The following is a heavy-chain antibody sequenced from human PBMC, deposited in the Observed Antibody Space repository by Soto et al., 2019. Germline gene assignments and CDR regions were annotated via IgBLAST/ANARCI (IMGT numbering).Heavy chain of an antibody. CDR3: ARLEDYGDYGVDY. J-gene: IGHJ4*02. V-gene: IGHV4-39*01. CDR1: GGSISSSSYY. CDR2: IYYSGST. D-gene: IGHD4-17*01. Sequence: QLQLQESGPGLVKPSETLSLTCTVSGGSISSSSYYWGWIRQPPGKGLEWIGSIYYSGSTYYTPPLTSRVTIAVDTSKNQFSLKLSSVTAADTAVYYCARLEDYGDYGVDYWGQGTLVTVSS.